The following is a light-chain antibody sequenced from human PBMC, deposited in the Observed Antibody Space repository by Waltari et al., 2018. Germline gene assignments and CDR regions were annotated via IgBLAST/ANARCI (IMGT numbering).Light chain of an antibody. Sequence: YVLTQPPSLSVAPGKTARLTCRGDTNGNKIVNRYQRKPVQAPVLVVYDDTDRPSGIPERFSGSNSGNTATLTISRVETGDEADYSCQVWDSGSDHVVFGGGTKLTVL. CDR1: TNGNKI. CDR2: DDT. J-gene: IGLJ3*02. CDR3: QVWDSGSDHVV. V-gene: IGLV3-21*03.